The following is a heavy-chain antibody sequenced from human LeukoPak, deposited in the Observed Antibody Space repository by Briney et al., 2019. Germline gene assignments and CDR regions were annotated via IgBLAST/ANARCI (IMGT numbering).Heavy chain of an antibody. V-gene: IGHV3-30-3*02. Sequence: GRSLRLSCEASGFTFRSYAMPWVRQAPGKGLEWGAVISYDGSNKYYKDAVKGRFTISRDNSKNTLYLQMNSLRAEDTAVYYCAKLGIGVRAFDIWGQGTMVTVSS. D-gene: IGHD7-27*01. CDR2: ISYDGSNK. CDR1: GFTFRSYA. J-gene: IGHJ3*02. CDR3: AKLGIGVRAFDI.